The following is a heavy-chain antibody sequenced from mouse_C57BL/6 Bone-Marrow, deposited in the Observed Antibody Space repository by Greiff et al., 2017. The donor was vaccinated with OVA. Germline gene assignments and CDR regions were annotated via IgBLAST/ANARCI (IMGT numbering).Heavy chain of an antibody. CDR2: IDPGTGGT. V-gene: IGHV1-15*01. CDR3: AREDYGNAMGY. J-gene: IGHJ4*01. Sequence: VQLQQSGAELVRPGASVKLSCKASGYTFTDYEMHWVKQTPVHGLEWIGAIDPGTGGTAYHPKFKGKATLTADNSSSTAYMELRILTTESSAVYDSAREDYGNAMGYWGQGTAVTVSS. D-gene: IGHD2-4*01. CDR1: GYTFTDYE.